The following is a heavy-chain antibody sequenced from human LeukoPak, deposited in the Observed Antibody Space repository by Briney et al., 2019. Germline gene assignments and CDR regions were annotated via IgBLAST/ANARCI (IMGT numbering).Heavy chain of an antibody. CDR3: ARGVRWFDP. Sequence: PGGSLRLSCVGSGFTFRSHWMTWIRQAPGKGVEWVANTQAEGAKTYYVDSVTGRFTISRDNARNSLFLQMSSLRVEDTADYYCARGVRWFDPWGQGTLV. CDR2: TQAEGAKT. D-gene: IGHD3-10*01. V-gene: IGHV3-7*01. CDR1: GFTFRSHW. J-gene: IGHJ5*02.